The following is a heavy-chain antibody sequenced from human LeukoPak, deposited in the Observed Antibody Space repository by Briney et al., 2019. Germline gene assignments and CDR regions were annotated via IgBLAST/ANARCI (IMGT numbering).Heavy chain of an antibody. J-gene: IGHJ4*02. V-gene: IGHV4-59*01. CDR1: GGSISSYY. CDR2: IYYSGST. CDR3: ARECHYDSSGYYSPHFDY. Sequence: PSETLSLTCTVSGGSISSYYWSWIRQPPGKGLEWIGYIYYSGSTNYNPSLKSRVTISVDTSKNQFSLKLSSVTAADTAVYYCARECHYDSSGYYSPHFDYWGQGTLVTVSS. D-gene: IGHD3-22*01.